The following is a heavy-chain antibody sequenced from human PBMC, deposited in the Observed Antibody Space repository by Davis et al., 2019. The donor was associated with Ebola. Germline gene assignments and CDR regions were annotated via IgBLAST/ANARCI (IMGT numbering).Heavy chain of an antibody. V-gene: IGHV4-38-2*02. CDR1: GYSISSGYY. CDR3: AREWLLTTDYYYYGMDV. Sequence: SETLSLTCTVSGYSISSGYYWGWIRQPPGKGLEWIGSIYHSGSTYYNPSLKSRVTISVDTSKNQFSLKLSSVTAADTAVYYCAREWLLTTDYYYYGMDVWGKGTTVTVSS. CDR2: IYHSGST. D-gene: IGHD3-22*01. J-gene: IGHJ6*04.